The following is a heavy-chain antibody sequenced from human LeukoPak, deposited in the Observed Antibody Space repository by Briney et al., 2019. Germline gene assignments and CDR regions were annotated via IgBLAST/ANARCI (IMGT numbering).Heavy chain of an antibody. J-gene: IGHJ5*02. CDR1: GYTFTGYY. V-gene: IGHV1-18*04. D-gene: IGHD5-18*01. CDR3: ARRFGYGYTGP. CDR2: ISAYNGNT. Sequence: ASVKVSCKASGYTFTGYYMHWVRQAPGQGLEWMGWISAYNGNTNYAQKLQGRVTMTTDTSTSTAYMELRSLRSDDTAVYYCARRFGYGYTGPWGQGTLVTVSS.